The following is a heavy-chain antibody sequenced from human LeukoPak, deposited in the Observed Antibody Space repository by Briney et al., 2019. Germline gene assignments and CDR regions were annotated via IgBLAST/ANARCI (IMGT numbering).Heavy chain of an antibody. CDR1: GDSISTSSYY. CDR3: ARGRRIVVLPGRGYFDL. CDR2: IYYTGST. J-gene: IGHJ2*01. Sequence: SETLSLTCTVSGDSISTSSYYWGWIRQPPGKGLEWIGSIYYTGSTYYNPSLKSRVTISVDTSKNQFSLKLSSVTAADTAFYYCARGRRIVVLPGRGYFDLWGRGTLVTVSS. D-gene: IGHD4/OR15-4a*01. V-gene: IGHV4-39*07.